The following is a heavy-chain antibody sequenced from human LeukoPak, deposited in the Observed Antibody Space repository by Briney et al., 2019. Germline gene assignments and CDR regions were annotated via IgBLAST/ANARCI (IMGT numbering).Heavy chain of an antibody. D-gene: IGHD1-1*01. CDR2: ISAYNGNT. Sequence: ASVKVSCKASGYTFTSYGISWVRQAPGQGLEWMGWISAYNGNTNYAQKLQGRVTMTTDTSTSTAYMELRSLRSDDTAVYYCAGGFGNDDPSQTDDAFDIWGQGTMVTVSS. V-gene: IGHV1-18*01. CDR1: GYTFTSYG. CDR3: AGGFGNDDPSQTDDAFDI. J-gene: IGHJ3*02.